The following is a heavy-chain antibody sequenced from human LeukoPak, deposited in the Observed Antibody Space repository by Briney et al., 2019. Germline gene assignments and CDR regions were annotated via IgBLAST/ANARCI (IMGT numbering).Heavy chain of an antibody. J-gene: IGHJ5*02. CDR2: ISYDGREK. CDR1: GFTFSSYA. CDR3: AREEGWRQLANWFDP. D-gene: IGHD6-13*01. Sequence: PGGSLRLSCVASGFTFSSYAMDWVRQGPGKGLEWLAVISYDGREKYHADSVKGRFTISRDNSKNTLYVQMDSLRAEDTAVYYCAREEGWRQLANWFDPWGQGTLLTVSS. V-gene: IGHV3-30*04.